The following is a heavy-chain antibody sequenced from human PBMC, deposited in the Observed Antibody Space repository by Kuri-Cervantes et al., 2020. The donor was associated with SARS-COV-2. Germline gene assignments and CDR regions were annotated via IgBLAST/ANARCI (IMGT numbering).Heavy chain of an antibody. CDR3: AKDNDYGDLEY. D-gene: IGHD4-17*01. CDR2: IRNDGITE. CDR1: GFTFRSYG. J-gene: IGHJ4*02. V-gene: IGHV3-30*02. Sequence: GESLKISCAASGFTFRSYGMHWIRQAPGKGLEWVSCIRNDGITEHYADSVKGRFTISRDNSKNTLYLQMNSLRAEDTAVYYCAKDNDYGDLEYWGQGTLVTVSS.